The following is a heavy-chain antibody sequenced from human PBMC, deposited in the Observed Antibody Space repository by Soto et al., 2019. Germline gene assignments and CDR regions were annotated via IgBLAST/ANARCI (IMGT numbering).Heavy chain of an antibody. CDR3: ARDIAYCNSSGCFSNWVDP. CDR1: GYSFRTHG. D-gene: IGHD2-15*01. J-gene: IGHJ5*02. V-gene: IGHV1-18*01. Sequence: QVQLVQSGAEVKTPGASVKVSCRASGYSFRTHGISWVRQAPGQGLEWMGWISTYDDMTNFPKKFQGRISMTTNTSTATALMQLRSLRSDDTAVYFCARDIAYCNSSGCFSNWVDPWCQGTLVSVSS. CDR2: ISTYDDMT.